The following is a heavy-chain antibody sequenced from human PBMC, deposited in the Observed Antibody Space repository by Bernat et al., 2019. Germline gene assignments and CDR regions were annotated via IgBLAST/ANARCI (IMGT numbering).Heavy chain of an antibody. D-gene: IGHD2-2*02. CDR3: ERSGQDCSSTSCYIDY. V-gene: IGHV3-64*01. CDR2: ISSNGGST. J-gene: IGHJ4*02. Sequence: EVQLVESGGGLVQPGGSLRLSCAASVFTFSSYAMHWVRQAPGKGLEYVSAISSNGGSTYYANSVKGRFTIARDNSKKTLYLQMGSLRAEDMAVYDCERSGQDCSSTSCYIDYWGQGILVTVSS. CDR1: VFTFSSYA.